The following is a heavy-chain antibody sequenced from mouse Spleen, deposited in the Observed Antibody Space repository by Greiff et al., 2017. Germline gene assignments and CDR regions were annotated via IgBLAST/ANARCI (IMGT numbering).Heavy chain of an antibody. V-gene: IGHV1-85*01. CDR1: GYTFTSYD. CDR3: ARSCITTGVYVDY. Sequence: QVQLKQSGPELVKPGASVKLSCKASGYTFTSYDINWVKQRPGQGLEWIGWIYPRGGSTKYNEKFKGKATLTVATSSSTAYMELHSLTSEDSAVYFCARSCITTGVYVDYWGQGTTLTVSS. J-gene: IGHJ2*01. CDR2: IYPRGGST. D-gene: IGHD1-1*01.